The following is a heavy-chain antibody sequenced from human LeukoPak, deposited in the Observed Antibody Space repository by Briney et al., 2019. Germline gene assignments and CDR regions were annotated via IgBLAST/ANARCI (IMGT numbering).Heavy chain of an antibody. D-gene: IGHD1-26*01. CDR1: GGSISIYY. CDR3: ARGGTRLYTGGTLDY. J-gene: IGHJ4*02. CDR2: IYYSGST. V-gene: IGHV4-59*01. Sequence: SETLSLTCTVSGGSISIYYWNWIRQPPGKGLEWIGYIYYSGSTNYNPSLKSRVTISVDTSKNQFSLELSSVTAADTAIYYCARGGTRLYTGGTLDYWGQGTLVTVSS.